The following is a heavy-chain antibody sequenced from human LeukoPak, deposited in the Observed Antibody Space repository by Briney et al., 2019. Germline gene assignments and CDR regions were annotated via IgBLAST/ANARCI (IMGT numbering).Heavy chain of an antibody. CDR2: ISAYNGNT. V-gene: IGHV1-18*01. D-gene: IGHD3-22*01. CDR1: GYTFTSYG. CDR3: ARDDYDSSGYRHDAFDI. J-gene: IGHJ3*02. Sequence: ASVEVSCKASGYTFTSYGISWVRQAPGQGLEWMGWISAYNGNTNYAQKLQGRVTMTTDTSTSTAYMELRSLRSDDTAVYYCARDDYDSSGYRHDAFDIWGQGTMVTVSS.